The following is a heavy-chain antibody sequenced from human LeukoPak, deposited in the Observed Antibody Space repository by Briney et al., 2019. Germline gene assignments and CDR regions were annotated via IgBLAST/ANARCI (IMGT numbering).Heavy chain of an antibody. CDR3: ARDQGPTSIVGTTSHLYFQH. CDR2: IKQDGSEK. J-gene: IGHJ1*01. Sequence: GGSLRLSCAASGFTFSSYWMSWVRQAPGKGLEWVANIKQDGSEKYYVDSVKGRFTISRGNAKNSLYLQMNSLRAEDTAVYYCARDQGPTSIVGTTSHLYFQHWGQGTLVTVSS. CDR1: GFTFSSYW. D-gene: IGHD1-26*01. V-gene: IGHV3-7*01.